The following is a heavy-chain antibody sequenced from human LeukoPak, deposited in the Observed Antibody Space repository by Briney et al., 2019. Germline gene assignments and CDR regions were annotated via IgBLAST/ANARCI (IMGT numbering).Heavy chain of an antibody. D-gene: IGHD3-9*01. CDR3: ARLDYDVLTGYHNFDY. J-gene: IGHJ4*02. V-gene: IGHV4-59*01. CDR1: GDSISSYS. Sequence: SETLPLTCTVSGDSISSYSWNWIRQPPGKGLEWIGYIYYSGSTNYNPSLKSRVTISLGTSKNQFSLKLSSVTAADTALYYCARLDYDVLTGYHNFDYWGQGTLVTVSS. CDR2: IYYSGST.